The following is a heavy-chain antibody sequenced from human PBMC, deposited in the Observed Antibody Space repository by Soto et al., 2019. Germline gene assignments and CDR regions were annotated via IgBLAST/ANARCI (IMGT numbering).Heavy chain of an antibody. CDR3: ARGPAFPPFFDY. CDR1: GFTFSSFW. J-gene: IGHJ4*02. V-gene: IGHV3-7*03. CDR2: IKQDGSET. D-gene: IGHD2-2*01. Sequence: EVQLVESGGGLVQPGGSLRLSGAASGFTFSSFWMSWFRRAPGKGLEWGANIKQDGSETFYVDSVKGRFTISRDNAKKSLYLQMNNLRAEDTAVYYCARGPAFPPFFDYWGQGTLVTVSS.